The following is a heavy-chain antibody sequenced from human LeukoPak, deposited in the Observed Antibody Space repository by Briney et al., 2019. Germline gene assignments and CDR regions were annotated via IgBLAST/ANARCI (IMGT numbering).Heavy chain of an antibody. CDR3: ARGLSLGCSGGSCYSGEAFDI. Sequence: GGSLRLSCAASGFTVSSNYMSWVRQAPGKGLGWASVIYSGGSTYYADSVKGRFTISRDNSKNTLYLQMNSLRAEDTAVYYCARGLSLGCSGGSCYSGEAFDIWGQGTMVTVSS. J-gene: IGHJ3*02. V-gene: IGHV3-66*01. CDR1: GFTVSSNY. D-gene: IGHD2-15*01. CDR2: IYSGGST.